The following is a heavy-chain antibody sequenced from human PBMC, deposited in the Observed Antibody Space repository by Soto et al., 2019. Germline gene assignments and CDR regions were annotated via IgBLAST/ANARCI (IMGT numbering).Heavy chain of an antibody. CDR1: GVTFSSYG. V-gene: IGHV3-30*18. D-gene: IGHD1-26*01. J-gene: IGHJ6*02. CDR3: AKDGGGSYLGAYYYYGMDV. Sequence: GGSLRLSCAAAGVTFSSYGMHWVREAPGKGREWVAVISYDGSNKYYADSVKGRFTIARDNSKTTLYLQMNSLRAEDTAVYYCAKDGGGSYLGAYYYYGMDVWGQGTTVTVSS. CDR2: ISYDGSNK.